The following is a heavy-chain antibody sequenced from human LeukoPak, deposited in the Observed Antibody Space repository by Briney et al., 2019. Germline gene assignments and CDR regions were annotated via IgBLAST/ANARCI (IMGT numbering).Heavy chain of an antibody. CDR1: GGSISSSSYY. CDR2: LYHTVST. V-gene: IGHV4-39*01. Sequence: SETLSLTCNVSGGSISSSSYYWGWLRQFPGKGLEWIGSLYHTVSTYANLSLKSRVTLSADMPNNRFSLTLNSVTAADTAVYYCGRFLGYCSGGDCHWYVDFWGRGTLVTVSS. CDR3: GRFLGYCSGGDCHWYVDF. D-gene: IGHD2-15*01. J-gene: IGHJ2*01.